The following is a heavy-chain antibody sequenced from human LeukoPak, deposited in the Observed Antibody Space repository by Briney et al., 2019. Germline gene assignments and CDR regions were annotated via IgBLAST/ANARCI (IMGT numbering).Heavy chain of an antibody. V-gene: IGHV4-4*08. CDR2: IYTSGST. D-gene: IGHD2-2*01. Sequence: SETLSLTCTVSGGSISSYYWSWIRQPPGKGLEWIGYIYTSGSTNYNPSLKSRVTISVDTSKNQFSLKLSSVTAADTAVYYCARGVHCSSTSCYVLDNWFDPWGQGTLVTVSS. J-gene: IGHJ5*02. CDR1: GGSISSYY. CDR3: ARGVHCSSTSCYVLDNWFDP.